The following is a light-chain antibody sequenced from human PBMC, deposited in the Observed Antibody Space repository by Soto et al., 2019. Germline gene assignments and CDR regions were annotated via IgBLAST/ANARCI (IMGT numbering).Light chain of an antibody. CDR3: HQYNNWKT. J-gene: IGKJ1*01. CDR2: GVS. Sequence: EIVMTQSPATLSVSPGERATLSCRASQSVSNNLAWYQQKPGQAPRLLIHGVSTRATGIPARFRGSGSGTEFTLTISSLQSEDSAVYYCHQYNNWKTFGQGTKVEI. CDR1: QSVSNN. V-gene: IGKV3-15*01.